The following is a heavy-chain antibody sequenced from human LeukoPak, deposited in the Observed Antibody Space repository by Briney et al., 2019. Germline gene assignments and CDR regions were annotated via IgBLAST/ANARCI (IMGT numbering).Heavy chain of an antibody. Sequence: GGSLRLSCAASGFTFNDYAMHWVRQAPGKGLEWVSSISWNSDNRDYADSVKGRFTISRDNSKNTLYLQMNSLRAEDTAVYYCAKGITMIVVVPDAFDIWGQGTMVTVSS. CDR3: AKGITMIVVVPDAFDI. CDR2: ISWNSDNR. D-gene: IGHD3-22*01. J-gene: IGHJ3*02. CDR1: GFTFNDYA. V-gene: IGHV3-9*01.